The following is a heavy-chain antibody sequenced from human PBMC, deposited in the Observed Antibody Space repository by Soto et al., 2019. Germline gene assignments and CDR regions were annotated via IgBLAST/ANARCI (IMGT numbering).Heavy chain of an antibody. CDR2: IYISGST. J-gene: IGHJ4*02. V-gene: IGHV4-4*07. CDR3: ARDTYYDSVWGSYRHHFDY. CDR1: GGSISTYY. Sequence: PSETLSLTCTISGGSISTYYWSWIRQPAGKGLEWIGRIYISGSTNYNPSLKSRVTVSVDTSKNQFSLKLSSVTAADTAVYYCARDTYYDSVWGSYRHHFDYWGQGTLVTVSS. D-gene: IGHD3-16*02.